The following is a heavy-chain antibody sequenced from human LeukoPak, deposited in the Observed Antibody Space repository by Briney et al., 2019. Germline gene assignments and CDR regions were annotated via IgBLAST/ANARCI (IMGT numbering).Heavy chain of an antibody. CDR3: AKLADDIVVVPHAQADY. CDR1: GYTFTGYY. CDR2: INPNSGGT. J-gene: IGHJ4*02. D-gene: IGHD2-2*01. Sequence: ASVKVSCKASGYTFTGYYMHWVRQAPGQGLEWMGWINPNSGGTNYAQKFQGRVTMTRDTSISTAYMELSRLRSDDTAVYYCAKLADDIVVVPHAQADYWGQGTLVTVSS. V-gene: IGHV1-2*02.